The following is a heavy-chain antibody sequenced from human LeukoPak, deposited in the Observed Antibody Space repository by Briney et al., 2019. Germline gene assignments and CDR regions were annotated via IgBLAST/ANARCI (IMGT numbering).Heavy chain of an antibody. CDR1: GFTFSDAC. D-gene: IGHD2-21*02. CDR2: IKSKTDDGTT. CDR3: TTAMVVTAILYFQH. J-gene: IGHJ1*01. V-gene: IGHV3-15*01. Sequence: TGGSLRLSCAASGFTFSDACMSWVRQAPGKGLEWVGSIKSKTDDGTTDYAAPVKGRFTVSRDDSKNTLYLQMNSLKTEDTAVYYCTTAMVVTAILYFQHWGQGTLVTVSS.